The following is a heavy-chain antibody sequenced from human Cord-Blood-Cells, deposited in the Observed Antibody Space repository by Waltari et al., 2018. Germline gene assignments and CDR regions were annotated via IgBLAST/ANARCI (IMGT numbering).Heavy chain of an antibody. CDR1: GFTFSSYG. Sequence: QVQLVESGGGVVQPGGSLRLSCAASGFTFSSYGMHWVRQAPGQGLGWVAFIRYDGSNKYYADSVKGRFTISRDNSKNTLYLQMNSLRAEDTAVYYCVKEDSYGYGSTTWYYYGMDVWGQGTTVTVSS. J-gene: IGHJ6*02. D-gene: IGHD5-18*01. V-gene: IGHV3-30*02. CDR2: IRYDGSNK. CDR3: VKEDSYGYGSTTWYYYGMDV.